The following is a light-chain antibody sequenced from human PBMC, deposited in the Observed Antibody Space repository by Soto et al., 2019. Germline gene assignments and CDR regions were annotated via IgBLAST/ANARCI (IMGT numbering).Light chain of an antibody. V-gene: IGKV1-5*03. CDR3: QHYNSYSET. CDR2: KAS. J-gene: IGKJ1*01. Sequence: DIQMTQSPSTLSASVGDRVTITCRASQSISSWLAWYQQKPGKAPKVLIYKASSLQSGVPLRFSGSGSGTEFTLTISSLQPDDFATYYCQHYNSYSETFGQGPRWKSN. CDR1: QSISSW.